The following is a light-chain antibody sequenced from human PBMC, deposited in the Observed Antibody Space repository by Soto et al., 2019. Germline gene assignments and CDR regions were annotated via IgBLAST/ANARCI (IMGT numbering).Light chain of an antibody. CDR3: QQYHNLWA. J-gene: IGKJ4*01. CDR2: RAS. CDR1: HYVYSN. V-gene: IGKV3-15*01. Sequence: EIVMTQSPATLSVSPGERATLSCTASHYVYSNVAWFQQRPGQAPRLLIYRASTRATVTPARFSGSGSGTQFPLTITRLQSEDFTLYYCQQYHNLWAFGRGTEVEIK.